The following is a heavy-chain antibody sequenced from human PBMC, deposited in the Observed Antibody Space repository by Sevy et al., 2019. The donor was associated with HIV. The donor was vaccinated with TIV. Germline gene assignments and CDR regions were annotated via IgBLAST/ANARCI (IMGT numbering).Heavy chain of an antibody. V-gene: IGHV3-74*01. CDR2: INTDGSTT. D-gene: IGHD3-10*01. CDR3: ARDPPWFGELFYPDY. Sequence: GGSLRLSCVASGFAFSGFFMHWVRQVPGKGLVWVSRINTDGSTTDYADSVKGRFTISRDNAKNTLYLQMNSLRAEDTALYYCARDPPWFGELFYPDYWGQGTLVTVSS. CDR1: GFAFSGFF. J-gene: IGHJ4*02.